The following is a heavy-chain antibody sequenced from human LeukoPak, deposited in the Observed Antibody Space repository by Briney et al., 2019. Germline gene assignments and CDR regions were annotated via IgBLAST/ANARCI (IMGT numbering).Heavy chain of an antibody. CDR3: ARDPIVVVPAAIGKSNWFDP. D-gene: IGHD2-2*01. V-gene: IGHV4-4*07. Sequence: SETLSLTCTVSGGSISNYYWSWIRQPAGKGLEWIGRIYTSGSTNYNPSLKSRVTMSVDTSKNQFSLKLSSVTAADTAVYYCARDPIVVVPAAIGKSNWFDPWGQGTLVTVSS. J-gene: IGHJ5*02. CDR2: IYTSGST. CDR1: GGSISNYY.